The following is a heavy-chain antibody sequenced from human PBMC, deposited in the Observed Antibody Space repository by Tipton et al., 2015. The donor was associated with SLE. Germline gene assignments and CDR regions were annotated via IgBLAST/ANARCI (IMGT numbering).Heavy chain of an antibody. Sequence: SLRLSCATSEFTFRSSAMSWVRQAPGKGLDWASAISGSGDSTYYADSVKGRFTISRDNSKNTLYLQMNSLRAEDTAVYYCAKDLGYSYGHGYYWGQGTLVTVSS. D-gene: IGHD5-18*01. CDR2: ISGSGDST. J-gene: IGHJ4*02. CDR3: AKDLGYSYGHGYY. CDR1: EFTFRSSA. V-gene: IGHV3-23*01.